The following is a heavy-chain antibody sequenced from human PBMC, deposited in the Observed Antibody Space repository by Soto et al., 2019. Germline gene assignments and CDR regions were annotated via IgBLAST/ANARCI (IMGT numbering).Heavy chain of an antibody. Sequence: ASVKVSCKVSGYTLTELSMHWVRQAPGKGLEWMGGFDPEDGETIYAQKFQGRVTMTEDTSTDTAYMELSSLRSEDTAVYYCARDLRELLWFQGGSGAFDIWGQGTMVTVSS. V-gene: IGHV1-24*01. J-gene: IGHJ3*02. CDR2: FDPEDGET. D-gene: IGHD3-10*01. CDR1: GYTLTELS. CDR3: ARDLRELLWFQGGSGAFDI.